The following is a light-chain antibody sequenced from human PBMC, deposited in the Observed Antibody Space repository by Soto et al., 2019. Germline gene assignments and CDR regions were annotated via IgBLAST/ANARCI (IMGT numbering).Light chain of an antibody. CDR1: SSDVGSYNL. CDR3: CSYAGSSTFDVV. Sequence: QSALTQPASVSGSPGQSITISCTGTSSDVGSYNLVSWYQQHPGKAPKLMIYEGSKRPSGVSNRFSGSKSGNTASLTISELQAEDEADYYCCSYAGSSTFDVVFGGGTKLTVL. V-gene: IGLV2-23*03. J-gene: IGLJ2*01. CDR2: EGS.